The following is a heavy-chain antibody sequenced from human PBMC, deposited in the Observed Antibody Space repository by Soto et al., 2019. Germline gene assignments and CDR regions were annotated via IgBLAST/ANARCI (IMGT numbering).Heavy chain of an antibody. J-gene: IGHJ6*02. D-gene: IGHD3-22*01. V-gene: IGHV1-69*12. CDR3: ARGDATKIVVPTYSARDV. CDR2: IIPVFGTA. CDR1: GGSLSNYG. Sequence: QVQLVQSGAEVKKPGSSVKVSCKASGGSLSNYGISWLRQAPGQGLEWMGGIIPVFGTANYAQKFQGRVTITADESTSIVYMDVTSLKSEDTAVYYCARGDATKIVVPTYSARDVWGQGTTVTVAS.